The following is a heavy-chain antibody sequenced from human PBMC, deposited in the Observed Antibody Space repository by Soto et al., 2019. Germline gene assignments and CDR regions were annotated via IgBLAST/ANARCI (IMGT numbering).Heavy chain of an antibody. Sequence: PGESLKISCKGSGYSFAGYWITWVRQKPGKGLEWMGRVDPSDSQTYYSPSFRGHVTISVTKSITTVFLQWSSLRASDTAMYYCARQIYDSDTGPNFPYYFDFSGQGILVTVSS. CDR1: GYSFAGYW. D-gene: IGHD3-22*01. CDR3: ARQIYDSDTGPNFPYYFDF. V-gene: IGHV5-10-1*01. CDR2: VDPSDSQT. J-gene: IGHJ4*02.